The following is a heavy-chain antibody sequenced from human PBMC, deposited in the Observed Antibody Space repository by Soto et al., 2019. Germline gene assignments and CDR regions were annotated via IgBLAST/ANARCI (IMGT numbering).Heavy chain of an antibody. CDR2: ISYDGSNK. CDR3: ARDDYAEGDY. D-gene: IGHD4-17*01. V-gene: IGHV3-30-3*01. J-gene: IGHJ4*02. Sequence: QVQLVESGGGVVQPGRSLRLSCAASGFTFSSYAMHWVRQAPGKGLEWVAVISYDGSNKYYADSVKGRFTISRDNSKNTLYLQMNSLRAEDTAVYYCARDDYAEGDYWGQGTLVTVSP. CDR1: GFTFSSYA.